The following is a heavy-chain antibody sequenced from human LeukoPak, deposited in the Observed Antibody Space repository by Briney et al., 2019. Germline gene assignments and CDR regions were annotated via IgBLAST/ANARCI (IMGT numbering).Heavy chain of an antibody. CDR1: GFTFTSSA. D-gene: IGHD4-11*01. CDR3: AAVSNYIRRGRGGDY. Sequence: SVKVSCKASGFTFTSSAMQCVRQARGQRLEWIGWIVVGSGNTNYAQKFQERVTITRDMSTSTAYMELSSLRSEDTAVYYCAAVSNYIRRGRGGDYWGQGTLVTVSS. J-gene: IGHJ4*02. V-gene: IGHV1-58*02. CDR2: IVVGSGNT.